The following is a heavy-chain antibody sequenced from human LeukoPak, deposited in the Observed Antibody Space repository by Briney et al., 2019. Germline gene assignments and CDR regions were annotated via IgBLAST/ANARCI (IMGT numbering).Heavy chain of an antibody. CDR1: GGSISSSSYY. CDR3: ARDRFGYYDSHYYFDD. Sequence: SETLSLTCTVSGGSISSSSYYWGWIRQPPGKGLEWIGSIYYSGSTYYNPSLKSRVTISVDTSKNQFSLKLSSVTAADTAVYYCARDRFGYYDSHYYFDDWGQGTLVTVSS. V-gene: IGHV4-39*02. D-gene: IGHD3-22*01. J-gene: IGHJ4*02. CDR2: IYYSGST.